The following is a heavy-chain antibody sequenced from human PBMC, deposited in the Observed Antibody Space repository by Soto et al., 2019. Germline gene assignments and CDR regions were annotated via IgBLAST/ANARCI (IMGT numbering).Heavy chain of an antibody. D-gene: IGHD1-7*01. J-gene: IGHJ4*02. CDR3: AKEGRTGTKAG. V-gene: IGHV3-23*01. CDR1: GFTFSSYA. CDR2: ISGSGGST. Sequence: EVQLLESGGGLVQPGGSLRLSCAASGFTFSSYAMSWVRQAPGKGLAWVSAISGSGGSTYYADAVKGRFTTSRDNSKNTLYLQMHSLSAEDTAVYYCAKEGRTGTKAGWGQGTLVTVSS.